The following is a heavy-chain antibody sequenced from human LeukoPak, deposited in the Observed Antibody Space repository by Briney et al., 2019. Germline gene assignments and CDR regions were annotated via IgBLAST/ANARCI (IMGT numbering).Heavy chain of an antibody. J-gene: IGHJ6*03. Sequence: SETLSLTCAVSGYSISSNYYWGRIRQPPGKGLEWIGVIYHRGNTDYNPSLQSRVTISIDTSKNEFSLKVNSVTAADTAVYYCARSVIVPAIVADYYTYMDVWGRGISVTVSS. CDR1: GYSISSNYY. V-gene: IGHV4-38-2*01. D-gene: IGHD2-2*01. CDR2: IYHRGNT. CDR3: ARSVIVPAIVADYYTYMDV.